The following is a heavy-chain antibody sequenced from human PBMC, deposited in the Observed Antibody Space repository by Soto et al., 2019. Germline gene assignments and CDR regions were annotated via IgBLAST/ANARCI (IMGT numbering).Heavy chain of an antibody. CDR1: GFTFSSYW. D-gene: IGHD3-3*01. J-gene: IGHJ2*01. CDR3: ARASVEDTIFGVVIPYCYFDL. CDR2: IKQDGSEK. Sequence: PGGSLRLSCAASGFTFSSYWMSWVRQAPGKGLEWVANIKQDGSEKYYVDSVKGRFTISRDNAKNSLYLQMNSLRAENTAVYYCARASVEDTIFGVVIPYCYFDLWGRGTLVTVSS. V-gene: IGHV3-7*01.